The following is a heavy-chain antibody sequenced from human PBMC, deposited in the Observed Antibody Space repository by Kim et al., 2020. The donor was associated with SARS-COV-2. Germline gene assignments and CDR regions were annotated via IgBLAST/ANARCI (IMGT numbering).Heavy chain of an antibody. CDR2: ITTSDGDT. J-gene: IGHJ4*02. CDR3: LRGSWGDINDY. D-gene: IGHD3-16*01. Sequence: ASVKVSCKTSGDTSRKNGFSWVRQAPGRGLEWMGWITTSDGDTKYALQFRNRVTMTTDPSTTTGYMELRSLTYDDTAVYFCLRGSWGDINDYWGQGTLVTVSS. V-gene: IGHV1-18*01. CDR1: GDTSRKNG.